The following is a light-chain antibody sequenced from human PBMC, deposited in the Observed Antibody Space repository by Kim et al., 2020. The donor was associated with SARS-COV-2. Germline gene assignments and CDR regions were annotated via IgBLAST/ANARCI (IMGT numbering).Light chain of an antibody. CDR3: QHYNAYWT. J-gene: IGKJ1*01. CDR2: KAS. CDR1: QSISNY. Sequence: IQMTQFPSTLSASVGDRVTITCRASQSISNYLAWYQQKPGKAPKLLIYKASNLESGVPSRFSGSGSGTEFTLTISGLQPDDFATYYCQHYNAYWTFGQGTKVDIK. V-gene: IGKV1-5*03.